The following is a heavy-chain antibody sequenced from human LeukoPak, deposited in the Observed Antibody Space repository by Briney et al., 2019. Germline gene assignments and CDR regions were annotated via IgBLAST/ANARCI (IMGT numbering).Heavy chain of an antibody. Sequence: PGGSLRLSCVASGFTLSTSWMNWVRQAPGKGLEWVASIKQDASAKYYVDSVKGRFTVSRDNAENSLYLQMNSLRAEDTAMYYCVREFGYWGQGTLVTVSS. J-gene: IGHJ4*02. D-gene: IGHD3-10*01. CDR3: VREFGY. CDR2: IKQDASAK. V-gene: IGHV3-7*03. CDR1: GFTLSTSW.